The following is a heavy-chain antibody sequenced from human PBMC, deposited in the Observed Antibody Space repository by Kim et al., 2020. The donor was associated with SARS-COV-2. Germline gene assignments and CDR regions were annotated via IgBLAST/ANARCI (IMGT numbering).Heavy chain of an antibody. V-gene: IGHV4-34*01. Sequence: SETLSLTCAVYGGSFSDYNWSWICQPPGKGMERNGEINHSGITNLSPSLKSRITISIYTSKCQFSLRLKSMTATDTAVYYCARVRAGVGPAPVLGLGPWYDYYAMVVWGRGTPVPVSS. CDR3: ARVRAGVGPAPVLGLGPWYDYYAMVV. CDR1: GGSFSDYN. D-gene: IGHD2-8*02. CDR2: INHSGIT. J-gene: IGHJ6*02.